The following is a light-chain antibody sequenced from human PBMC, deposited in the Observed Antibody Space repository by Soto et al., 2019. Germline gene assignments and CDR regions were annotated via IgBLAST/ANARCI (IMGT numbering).Light chain of an antibody. CDR1: QTISYY. CDR2: AAS. CDR3: QQSYSTLA. J-gene: IGKJ1*01. Sequence: ITQSPTSLAASVRHRVTNTCRASQTISYYLKWYQQPPGAATKLLIYAASRLQSGVPSRCSGSGAAKDSPITISRLQDEDFANYYCQQSYSTLAFGQGTKVDIK. V-gene: IGKV1-39*01.